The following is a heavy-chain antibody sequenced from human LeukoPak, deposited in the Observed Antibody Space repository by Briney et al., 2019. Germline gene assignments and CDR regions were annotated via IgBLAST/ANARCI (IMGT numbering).Heavy chain of an antibody. Sequence: GGSLRLSCAASGFTSSSYWMSWVRQAPGKGLEWVANIKQDGSQKYYVDSVKGRFTISRDNPKNSLSLQMNSLRAEDTAVYYCAREWQGDSSSRRGDYYYMDVWGKGTTVTVSS. V-gene: IGHV3-7*01. CDR3: AREWQGDSSSRRGDYYYMDV. CDR2: IKQDGSQK. J-gene: IGHJ6*03. D-gene: IGHD6-6*01. CDR1: GFTSSSYW.